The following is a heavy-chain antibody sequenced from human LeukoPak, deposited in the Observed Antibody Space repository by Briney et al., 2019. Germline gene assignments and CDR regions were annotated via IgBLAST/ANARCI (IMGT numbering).Heavy chain of an antibody. Sequence: GASVKVSCKASVYTFTGYYMHWVRQAPGQGLEWMGRINPNSGGTNYAQKFQGRVTMTRDTSISTAYMELSRLRSDDTAVYYCARSKAWELPNAFDIWGQGTMVTVSS. V-gene: IGHV1-2*06. D-gene: IGHD1-26*01. J-gene: IGHJ3*02. CDR3: ARSKAWELPNAFDI. CDR2: INPNSGGT. CDR1: VYTFTGYY.